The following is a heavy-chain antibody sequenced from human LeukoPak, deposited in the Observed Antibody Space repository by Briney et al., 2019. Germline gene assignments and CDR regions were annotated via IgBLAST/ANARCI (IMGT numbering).Heavy chain of an antibody. CDR2: IKQDGSEK. J-gene: IGHJ4*02. V-gene: IGHV3-7*01. D-gene: IGHD3-3*01. Sequence: GGSLRLSCAASGFTFSSYWMSWVRQAPGKGLEWVANIKQDGSEKYYVDSVKGRFTISRDNAKNPLYLQMNSLRAEDTAVYYCAREEYYDFWSGYSEFDYWGQGTLVTVSS. CDR3: AREEYYDFWSGYSEFDY. CDR1: GFTFSSYW.